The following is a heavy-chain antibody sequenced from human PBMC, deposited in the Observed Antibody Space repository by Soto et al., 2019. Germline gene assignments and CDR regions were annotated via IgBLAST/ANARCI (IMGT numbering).Heavy chain of an antibody. CDR1: GFTFSSYS. J-gene: IGHJ1*01. V-gene: IGHV3-48*02. CDR2: ISSRSSTI. Sequence: GGSLRLSCAASGFTFSSYSMNWVRQAPGKGLEWVSYISSRSSTIYYADSVKGRFTISGDNAKNSLYLQMNSLRDEDTAVYYCARDYLYYDTSGDGIQYWGQGTLVAISS. CDR3: ARDYLYYDTSGDGIQY. D-gene: IGHD3-22*01.